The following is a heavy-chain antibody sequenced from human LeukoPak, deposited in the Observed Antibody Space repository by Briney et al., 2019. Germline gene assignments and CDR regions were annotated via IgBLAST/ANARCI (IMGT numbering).Heavy chain of an antibody. CDR2: ISYIGTT. J-gene: IGHJ4*02. CDR1: GDSISSRTSDF. V-gene: IGHV4-39*07. CDR3: ARGRYGSGTYFFDY. D-gene: IGHD3-10*01. Sequence: SETLSLTCTVPGDSISSRTSDFWGWIRQSPGKGLEWIAEISYIGTTFYNPSLESRVSISLDTSKNQFSLRLSSVTAADTAVYYCARGRYGSGTYFFDYRGQGTLVTVSS.